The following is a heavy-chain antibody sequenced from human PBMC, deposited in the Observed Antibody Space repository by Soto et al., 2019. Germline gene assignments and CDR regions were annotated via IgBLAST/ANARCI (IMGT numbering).Heavy chain of an antibody. Sequence: EVQLVESGGGLVKPGGSLRLSCAASGFTFSTYSMNWVRQAPGKGLEWVSSISSSSSYIYYADSVKGRFTISRDNATNSLYLQMNSLRAEDTAVYYCGREEGHSGYDLWGQGNLVNGSS. CDR2: ISSSSSYI. D-gene: IGHD5-12*01. V-gene: IGHV3-21*01. J-gene: IGHJ4*02. CDR3: GREEGHSGYDL. CDR1: GFTFSTYS.